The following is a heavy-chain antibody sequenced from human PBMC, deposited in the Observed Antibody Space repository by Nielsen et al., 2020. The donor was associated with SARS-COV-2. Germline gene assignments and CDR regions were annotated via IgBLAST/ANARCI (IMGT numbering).Heavy chain of an antibody. CDR2: ISSNGGST. CDR3: VTSSTRMVVAANFDY. J-gene: IGHJ4*02. CDR1: GFTFSSYA. V-gene: IGHV3-64D*09. Sequence: GGSLRLSCSASGFTFSSYAMHWVRQAPGKGLEYVSAISSNGGSTYYADSVKGRFTISRDSSKNTLYLQMSSLRAEDTAVYYCVTSSTRMVVAANFDYWGQGTLVTVSS. D-gene: IGHD2-15*01.